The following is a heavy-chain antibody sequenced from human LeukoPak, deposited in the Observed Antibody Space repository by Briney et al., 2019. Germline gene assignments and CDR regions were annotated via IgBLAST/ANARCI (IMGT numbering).Heavy chain of an antibody. Sequence: PGGSLRLSCSASGFTFSSYEMNWVRQAPGKGLEWVSYISGSGSTRYHADSVKGRFTISRDNAKNSLYLQMNSLRAEDTAVYYCASHYYDSSGYYYGMDVWGQGTTVTVSS. V-gene: IGHV3-48*03. CDR3: ASHYYDSSGYYYGMDV. J-gene: IGHJ6*02. CDR2: ISGSGSTR. CDR1: GFTFSSYE. D-gene: IGHD3-22*01.